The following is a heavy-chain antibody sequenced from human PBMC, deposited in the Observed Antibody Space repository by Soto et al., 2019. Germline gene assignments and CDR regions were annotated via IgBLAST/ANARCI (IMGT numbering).Heavy chain of an antibody. V-gene: IGHV1-24*01. J-gene: IGHJ3*02. D-gene: IGHD3-22*01. Sequence: QVQLVQSGAEVKKPGASVKVSCKVSGYTLTELSMHWVRQAPGKGLEWMGGVDPEDGETIYAQKFQGRFTITEDTSKDTAYMELSSLRSEDTAVYYCATVSYYDSSGYPLVSYDIWGQGTMVTVSS. CDR3: ATVSYYDSSGYPLVSYDI. CDR1: GYTLTELS. CDR2: VDPEDGET.